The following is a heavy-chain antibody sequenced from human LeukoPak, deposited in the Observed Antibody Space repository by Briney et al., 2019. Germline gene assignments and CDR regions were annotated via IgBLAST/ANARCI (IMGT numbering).Heavy chain of an antibody. J-gene: IGHJ4*02. D-gene: IGHD6-19*01. CDR1: GSTFTSYG. CDR3: ARDHRSGWDCFDY. V-gene: IGHV1-18*04. CDR2: ISAYNGNT. Sequence: ASVTVSCKGSGSTFTSYGISWVRQAPGQGLEWMGWISAYNGNTNYAQKLQGRVTMTTDTSTSTAYMELRSLRSDDTAVYYCARDHRSGWDCFDYWGQGTLVTVSS.